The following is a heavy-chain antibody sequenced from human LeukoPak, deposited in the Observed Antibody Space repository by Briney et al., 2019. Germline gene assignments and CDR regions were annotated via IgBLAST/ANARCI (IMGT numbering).Heavy chain of an antibody. CDR1: GYTFTGYY. D-gene: IGHD2-2*02. J-gene: IGHJ6*03. CDR2: INSNTGDT. CDR3: ARGHYTNYYMDV. Sequence: ASVKVSCKASGYTFTGYYMHWVRQAPGQGLEWVAWINSNTGDTNYAQKFQGRITMTRDTSISTAYMELSRLSSDDTAVYYCARGHYTNYYMDVWGKGTTVTVSS. V-gene: IGHV1-2*02.